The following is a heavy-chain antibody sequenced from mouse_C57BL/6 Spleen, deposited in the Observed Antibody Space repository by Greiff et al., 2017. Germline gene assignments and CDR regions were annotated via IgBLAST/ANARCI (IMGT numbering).Heavy chain of an antibody. CDR2: IRNKANNHAT. V-gene: IGHV6-6*01. CDR3: TRVQLRLRGLDY. D-gene: IGHD3-2*02. Sequence: EVQLQQSGGGLVQPGGSMKLSCAASGFTFSDAWMDWVRQSPEKGLEWVAEIRNKANNHATYYAESVKGRFTISRDDSKSSVYLQMNSLRAEDTGIYYCTRVQLRLRGLDYWGQGTSVTVSS. J-gene: IGHJ4*01. CDR1: GFTFSDAW.